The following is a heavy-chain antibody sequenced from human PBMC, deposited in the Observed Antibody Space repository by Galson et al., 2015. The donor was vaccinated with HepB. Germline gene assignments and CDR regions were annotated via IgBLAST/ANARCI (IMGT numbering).Heavy chain of an antibody. V-gene: IGHV1-24*01. CDR1: GYTLTELS. Sequence: SVKVSCKVSGYTLTELSMHWVRQAPGKGLEWMGGFDPEDGETIYAQKFQGRVTMTEDTSTDTAHMELSSLRSEDTAVYYCATPIVVVPAASRNFDYWGQGTLVTVSS. CDR3: ATPIVVVPAASRNFDY. J-gene: IGHJ4*02. D-gene: IGHD2-2*01. CDR2: FDPEDGET.